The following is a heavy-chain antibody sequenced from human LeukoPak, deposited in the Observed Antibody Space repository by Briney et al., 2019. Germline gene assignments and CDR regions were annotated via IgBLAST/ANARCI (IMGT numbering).Heavy chain of an antibody. CDR2: IKPDGSQK. CDR3: AHTSL. V-gene: IGHV3-7*01. CDR1: GFIFIDYW. Sequence: SGGSLRLSCEASGFIFIDYWLSWVRQAPGKGLEWVANIKPDGSQKYYVDSVSGRFTISRDNAKNSVYLQMNSLRAEDTAVYYCAHTSLWGQGTRVTVSS. J-gene: IGHJ3*01. D-gene: IGHD5-18*01.